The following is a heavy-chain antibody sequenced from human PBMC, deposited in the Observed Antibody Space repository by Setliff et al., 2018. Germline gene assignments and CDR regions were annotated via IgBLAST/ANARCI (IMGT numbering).Heavy chain of an antibody. J-gene: IGHJ5*02. CDR2: IKSSIEGATS. CDR3: ATGPRDSRNYLTWLGS. V-gene: IGHV3-15*01. D-gene: IGHD4-4*01. Sequence: GGSLRLSCAASGFSFNNAWMTWVRQAPGKGPEWVGRIKSSIEGATSDYGAPAKGRFTISRDDSKNMIFLQMNNLKIEDTGYYYCATGPRDSRNYLTWLGSWGQGTLVTVSS. CDR1: GFSFNNAW.